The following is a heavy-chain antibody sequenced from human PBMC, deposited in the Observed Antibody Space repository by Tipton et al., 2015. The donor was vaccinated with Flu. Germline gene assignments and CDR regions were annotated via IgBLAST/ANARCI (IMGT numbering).Heavy chain of an antibody. Sequence: SLRLSCAASGFTVSSNYMSWVRQAPGKGLEWVSVIYSGGSTYYADSVKGRFTISRDNSKNTLYLQMNSLRAEDTAVYYCARDIGCSGGSCCAYWYGMDVWGQGTTVTVSS. V-gene: IGHV3-53*01. D-gene: IGHD2-15*01. CDR1: GFTVSSNY. J-gene: IGHJ6*02. CDR2: IYSGGST. CDR3: ARDIGCSGGSCCAYWYGMDV.